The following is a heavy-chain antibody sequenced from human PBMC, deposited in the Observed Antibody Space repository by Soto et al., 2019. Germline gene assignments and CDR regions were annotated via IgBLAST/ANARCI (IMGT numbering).Heavy chain of an antibody. CDR3: ARHRSHYDILTGYYQHFYYYSYMDV. J-gene: IGHJ6*03. CDR2: IYPGDSDT. V-gene: IGHV5-51*01. Sequence: GESLKISCKGSGYSFTSYWIGWVRQMPGKGLEWMGIIYPGDSDTRYSPSLQGQVTISADKSISTAYLQWSSLKASDTAMYYCARHRSHYDILTGYYQHFYYYSYMDVWGKGTTVTVSS. CDR1: GYSFTSYW. D-gene: IGHD3-9*01.